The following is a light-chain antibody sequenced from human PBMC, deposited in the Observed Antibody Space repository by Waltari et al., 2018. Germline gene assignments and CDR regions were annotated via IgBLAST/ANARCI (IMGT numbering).Light chain of an antibody. CDR1: QSVSSNY. Sequence: EIVLTQSPGTLSLSPGERAPLSCRASQSVSSNYLAWYQQKPGQAPRLLIYGTSSRATGIPDRFSGSGSGTDFTLTISRLEPEDFAVYYCQQYGSSPWTFGQGTNVEIK. J-gene: IGKJ1*01. V-gene: IGKV3-20*01. CDR3: QQYGSSPWT. CDR2: GTS.